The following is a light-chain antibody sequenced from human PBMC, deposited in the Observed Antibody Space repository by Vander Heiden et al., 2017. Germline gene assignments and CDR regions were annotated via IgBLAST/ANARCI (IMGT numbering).Light chain of an antibody. CDR1: QSVSRN. Sequence: EVYMPQSPATLSVSPGERATLSCRASQSVSRNLAWYQQKPGQSPRVLLYGASTRATGIPARFSGSGSGTDFTLTINNLQSEDFAVYYCQQYHHLGYTYGQGTKLEIK. CDR3: QQYHHLGYT. J-gene: IGKJ2*01. V-gene: IGKV3-15*01. CDR2: GAS.